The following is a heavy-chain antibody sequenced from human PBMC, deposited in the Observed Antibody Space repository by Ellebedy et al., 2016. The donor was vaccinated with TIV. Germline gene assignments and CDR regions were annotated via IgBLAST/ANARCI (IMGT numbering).Heavy chain of an antibody. CDR3: ARQAITRTHNY. D-gene: IGHD1-20*01. J-gene: IGHJ4*02. CDR2: IYPGDSDT. CDR1: GYSFTSYW. Sequence: GESLKISCKGSGYSFTSYWIGWVRQMPGKGLEWMGIIYPGDSDTRYSPSFQGQVTISADKSIRTAYLQWSSLKASETAMYYCARQAITRTHNYWGQGTLVTVSS. V-gene: IGHV5-51*01.